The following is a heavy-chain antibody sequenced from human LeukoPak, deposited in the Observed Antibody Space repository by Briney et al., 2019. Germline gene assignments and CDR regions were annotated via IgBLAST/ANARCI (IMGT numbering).Heavy chain of an antibody. V-gene: IGHV3-23*01. J-gene: IGHJ4*02. Sequence: GGPLRLSCAASGFTFSSYAINWVRQAPGKGLEWVSAINGSGGSTYYADSVKGRFTISRDNSRNTLYLQMNSLKPEDTAVYYCASSNEFYYDTSTYVDYWGQGTLVTVSS. D-gene: IGHD3-22*01. CDR1: GFTFSSYA. CDR2: INGSGGST. CDR3: ASSNEFYYDTSTYVDY.